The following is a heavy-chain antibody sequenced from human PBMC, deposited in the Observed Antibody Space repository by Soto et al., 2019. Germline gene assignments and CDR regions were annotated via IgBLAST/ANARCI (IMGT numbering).Heavy chain of an antibody. CDR1: GGSISSYY. CDR2: IYYSGST. CDR3: ARIYYGDYEPYVDY. J-gene: IGHJ4*02. V-gene: IGHV4-59*01. D-gene: IGHD4-17*01. Sequence: QVQLQESGPGLVKPSETLSLTCTVSGGSISSYYWSWIRQPPGKGLEWIGYIYYSGSTNYNPSLKSRVTISVDTSKNQFSLKLSSVTAADTAVYYCARIYYGDYEPYVDYWGQGTLVTVSS.